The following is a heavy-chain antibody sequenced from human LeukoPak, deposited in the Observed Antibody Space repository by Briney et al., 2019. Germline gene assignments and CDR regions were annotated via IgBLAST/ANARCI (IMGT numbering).Heavy chain of an antibody. J-gene: IGHJ4*02. CDR2: ISSSSSAL. D-gene: IGHD3-16*01. CDR3: ARGRGTSVYFDF. V-gene: IGHV3-48*01. Sequence: GGSLRLSCAASGFTFSSYSMNWVRQSPGKGLEWISYISSSSSALYYGDSVKGRFTISRDSATNSVSLQMDSLRPEDTAVYYCARGRGTSVYFDFWAQGTLVTVSS. CDR1: GFTFSSYS.